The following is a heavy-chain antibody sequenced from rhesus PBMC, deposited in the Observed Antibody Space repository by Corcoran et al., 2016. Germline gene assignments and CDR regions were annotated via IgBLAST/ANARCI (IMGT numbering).Heavy chain of an antibody. Sequence: QVQLQESGPGLVKPLETLSLTCAASGGSISSNYWSWIRTAPGKGLEWIGYIYGSGGSTAYNPSLKGRVTISTATSKNQFSLKLSSVTAADTAVYYCARGWGDWYFDIWGPGTPITISS. CDR3: ARGWGDWYFDI. CDR1: GGSISSNY. J-gene: IGHJ2*01. CDR2: IYGSGGST. D-gene: IGHD3-34*01. V-gene: IGHV4-160*01.